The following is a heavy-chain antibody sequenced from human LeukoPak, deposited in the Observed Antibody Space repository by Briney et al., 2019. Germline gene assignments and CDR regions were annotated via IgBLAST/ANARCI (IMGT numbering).Heavy chain of an antibody. Sequence: PSETLSLTCAVYGGSFSGYYWSWIRQPPGKGLEWIGEINHSGSTNYNPSLKSRVTISVDTSKNQFSLKLSSVTAADTAVYYCASFGTADGSTNRVEFDYWGQGTLVTVSS. CDR1: GGSFSGYY. CDR3: ASFGTADGSTNRVEFDY. J-gene: IGHJ4*02. CDR2: INHSGST. D-gene: IGHD3-10*01. V-gene: IGHV4-34*01.